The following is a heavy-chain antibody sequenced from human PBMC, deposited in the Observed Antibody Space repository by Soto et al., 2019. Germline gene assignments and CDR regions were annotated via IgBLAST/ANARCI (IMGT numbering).Heavy chain of an antibody. Sequence: GESLQISCKGVGYKFGSAWIGWVRQMPGKGLEWMGTIKPGTSDIRYSPSCRGHVTISADEAVSTAYLQWSSLKASDTAMYYCARQLSHICDCWGQGTLVTVSS. CDR3: ARQLSHICDC. D-gene: IGHD3-3*02. V-gene: IGHV5-51*01. J-gene: IGHJ4*02. CDR1: GYKFGSAW. CDR2: IKPGTSDI.